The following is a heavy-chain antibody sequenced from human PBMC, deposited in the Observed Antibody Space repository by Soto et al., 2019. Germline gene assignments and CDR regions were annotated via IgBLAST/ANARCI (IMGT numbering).Heavy chain of an antibody. V-gene: IGHV3-7*01. CDR1: GFTFSSYW. CDR2: IKQDGSEK. CDR3: ARDRATYYYDSSGYYLPPSGMDV. J-gene: IGHJ6*02. Sequence: GGSLRLSCAASGFTFSSYWMSWVRQAPGKGLEWVANIKQDGSEKYYVDSVKGRSTISRDNAKNSLYLQMNSLRAEDTAVYYCARDRATYYYDSSGYYLPPSGMDVWGQGTTVTVSS. D-gene: IGHD3-22*01.